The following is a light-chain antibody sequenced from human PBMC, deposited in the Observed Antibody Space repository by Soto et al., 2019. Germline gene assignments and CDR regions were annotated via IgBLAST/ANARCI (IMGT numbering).Light chain of an antibody. V-gene: IGLV2-14*01. CDR1: SSDVGGYNY. Sequence: HSVLTQPASLSGSPGQSITISCTGTSSDVGGYNYVSWYQQHPGKAPKLMIYDVSNRPSGVSNRFSGSKSGNTASLTISGLQAEDEADYYCSSYTSSSTLGVVFGGGTKLTVL. J-gene: IGLJ2*01. CDR2: DVS. CDR3: SSYTSSSTLGVV.